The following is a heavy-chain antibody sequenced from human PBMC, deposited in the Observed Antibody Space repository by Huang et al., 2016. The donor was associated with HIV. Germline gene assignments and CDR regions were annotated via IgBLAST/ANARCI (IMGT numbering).Heavy chain of an antibody. J-gene: IGHJ6*02. V-gene: IGHV3-53*01. D-gene: IGHD6-13*01. CDR2: IFSGGRI. CDR1: GFTVSDNY. Sequence: EVQLVESGGALIQPGGSLRLSCAGSGFTVSDNYITWVRQAPGKGLELVSVIFSGGRIYYADSGGGRFTVSRDNSNNILYLQMNNLRADDTAVYYCARGAESSWYGNYYYGMDVWGPGTTVTVS. CDR3: ARGAESSWYGNYYYGMDV.